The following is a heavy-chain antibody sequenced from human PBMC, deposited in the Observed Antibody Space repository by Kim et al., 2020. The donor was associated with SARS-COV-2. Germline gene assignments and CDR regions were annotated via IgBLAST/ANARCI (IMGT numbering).Heavy chain of an antibody. CDR1: GYTLTELS. J-gene: IGHJ3*02. D-gene: IGHD3-3*01. CDR3: ATALREWSKSAFDI. V-gene: IGHV1-24*01. Sequence: ASVKVSCKVSGYTLTELSMHWVRHAPGKGLEWMGGFDPEDGETIYAQKFQGRVTMTEDTSTDTAYMELSSLRSEDTAVYYCATALREWSKSAFDIWGQGTMVTVSS. CDR2: FDPEDGET.